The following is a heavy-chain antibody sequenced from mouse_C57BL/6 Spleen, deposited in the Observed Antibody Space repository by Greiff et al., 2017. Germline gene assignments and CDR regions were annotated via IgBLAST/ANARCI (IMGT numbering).Heavy chain of an antibody. D-gene: IGHD2-5*01. CDR3: AHSLGYSNYLFAY. CDR2: IDPSDSET. Sequence: QVQLQQPGAELVRPGSSVKLSCKASGYTFTSYWMHWVKQRPIQGLEWIGNIDPSDSETHYNQKFKDKATLTVDKSSSTAYMQLSSLTSEDSAVYYCAHSLGYSNYLFAYWGQGTLVTVSA. CDR1: GYTFTSYW. V-gene: IGHV1-52*01. J-gene: IGHJ3*01.